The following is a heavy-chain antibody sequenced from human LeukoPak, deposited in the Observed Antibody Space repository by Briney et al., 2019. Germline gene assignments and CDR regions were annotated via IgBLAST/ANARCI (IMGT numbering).Heavy chain of an antibody. CDR3: ARQEWELLLGDAFDI. Sequence: MTSETLSLTCTVSGGSISSYYWSWIRQPPGKGLEWIGYIYYSGSTNYNPSLKSRVTISVDTSKNQFSLKLSSVTAADTAVYYCARQEWELLLGDAFDIWGQGTMVTVSS. D-gene: IGHD1-26*01. V-gene: IGHV4-59*01. CDR2: IYYSGST. CDR1: GGSISSYY. J-gene: IGHJ3*02.